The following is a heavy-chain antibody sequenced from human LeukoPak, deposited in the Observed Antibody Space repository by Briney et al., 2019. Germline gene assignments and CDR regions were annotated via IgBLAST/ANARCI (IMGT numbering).Heavy chain of an antibody. CDR1: GFTFSSYA. V-gene: IGHV3-23*01. CDR3: AKVPAVRITIFGVSFDF. J-gene: IGHJ4*02. D-gene: IGHD3-3*01. Sequence: GGSVRLSCAASGFTFSSYAMNWVRQAPGKGLEWVSAISGSGGSTYYADSVKGRFTISRDNSKNTLYLQMNSLRAEDTAVYYCAKVPAVRITIFGVSFDFWGQGTLVTVSS. CDR2: ISGSGGST.